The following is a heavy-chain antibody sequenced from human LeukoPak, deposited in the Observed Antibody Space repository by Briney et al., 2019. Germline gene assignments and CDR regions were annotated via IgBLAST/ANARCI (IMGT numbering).Heavy chain of an antibody. Sequence: SETLSLTCTVSGGSISSYYWSWIRQPPGKGLEWIGYIYYSGSTNYNPSLKSRVTISVDTSKNQFSLKLSSVTAADTAVYYCARAYSYGYQVEWHYFDYWGQGTLVTVSS. CDR3: ARAYSYGYQVEWHYFDY. CDR1: GGSISSYY. CDR2: IYYSGST. V-gene: IGHV4-59*01. J-gene: IGHJ4*02. D-gene: IGHD5-18*01.